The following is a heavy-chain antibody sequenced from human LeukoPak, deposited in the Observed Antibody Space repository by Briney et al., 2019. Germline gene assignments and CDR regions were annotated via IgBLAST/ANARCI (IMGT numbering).Heavy chain of an antibody. Sequence: SVKVSCKASGGTFSSYAISWVRQAPGQGLEWMGGIIPIFGTANYAQKFQGRVTITADESTSTAYMELSSLRSEDTAVYYCAAQIWYSSPSHYDYWGQGTPVTVSS. D-gene: IGHD6-13*01. J-gene: IGHJ4*02. CDR1: GGTFSSYA. CDR2: IIPIFGTA. V-gene: IGHV1-69*01. CDR3: AAQIWYSSPSHYDY.